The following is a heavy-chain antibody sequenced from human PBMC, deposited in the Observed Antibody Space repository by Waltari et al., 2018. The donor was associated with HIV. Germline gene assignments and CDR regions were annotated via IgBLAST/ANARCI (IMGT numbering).Heavy chain of an antibody. Sequence: QVLLQESGPRLVKSSATLSLTCTVSASSISRHYYWGRIRQAPGKGLVWIGSIYRSGTTYYNPSFKTRVTISVNMSKNQYSLKLSSLTAADTAVYYCARDQDYYDSSGYTSYAFDIWGRGTMIIVSS. D-gene: IGHD3-22*01. J-gene: IGHJ3*02. V-gene: IGHV4-38-2*02. CDR1: ASSISRHYY. CDR3: ARDQDYYDSSGYTSYAFDI. CDR2: IYRSGTT.